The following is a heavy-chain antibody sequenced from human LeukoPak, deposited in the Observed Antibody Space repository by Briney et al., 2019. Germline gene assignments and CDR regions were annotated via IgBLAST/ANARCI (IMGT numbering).Heavy chain of an antibody. V-gene: IGHV3-23*01. D-gene: IGHD3-3*01. J-gene: IGHJ6*03. CDR3: AKIGRSYDFWTGYYEEEVDYMDV. CDR2: ISDSGVGT. CDR1: GCTFSSYG. Sequence: GGSLRLSCAASGCTFSSYGMNWVRQAPGKGLEWVSGISDSGVGTKHADSVKGRFTISRDNSKNTLYLQMNSLRAEDTAVYYCAKIGRSYDFWTGYYEEEVDYMDVWGKGTTVTVSS.